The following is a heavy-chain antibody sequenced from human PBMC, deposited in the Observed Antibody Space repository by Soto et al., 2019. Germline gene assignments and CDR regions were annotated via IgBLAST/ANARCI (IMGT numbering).Heavy chain of an antibody. V-gene: IGHV3-11*01. D-gene: IGHD3-10*01. CDR2: ISTTGSSI. CDR3: ASAGGSGRSYWYFDP. J-gene: IGHJ2*01. Sequence: QVQLVESGGGLVKPGGSLRLSCAASGFTFSDYYMSWIRQARGKGLEWVAYISTTGSSIYYPDSVKGRFTISRDNAKKALYLHMNGLKAEDTAVYYRASAGGSGRSYWYFDPWGRRTLVTVSS. CDR1: GFTFSDYY.